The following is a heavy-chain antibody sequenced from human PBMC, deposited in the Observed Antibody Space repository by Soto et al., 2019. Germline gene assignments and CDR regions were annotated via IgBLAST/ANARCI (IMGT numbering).Heavy chain of an antibody. Sequence: SETLSLTCTVSGGSISSGGYYWSWIRQHPGKGLEWIGYIYYSGSTYYNPSLKSRVTISVDTSKNQFSLKLSSVTAADTAVYYCAGGYEPNYFDYWGQGTLVTVSS. D-gene: IGHD5-12*01. J-gene: IGHJ4*02. V-gene: IGHV4-31*03. CDR2: IYYSGST. CDR1: GGSISSGGYY. CDR3: AGGYEPNYFDY.